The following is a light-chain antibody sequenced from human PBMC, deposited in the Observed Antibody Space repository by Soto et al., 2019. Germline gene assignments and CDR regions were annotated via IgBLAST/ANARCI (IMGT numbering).Light chain of an antibody. Sequence: DIQMTQSPSTLSGSVGDRVTTTCRASQTISSWLAWYQQKPWKAPKLLIYKASTLKSGVPSRFSGSGSGTEFTLTISSLQPDDFATYYCQHYNSYSEAFGQGTKVDIK. CDR2: KAS. CDR1: QTISSW. CDR3: QHYNSYSEA. V-gene: IGKV1-5*03. J-gene: IGKJ1*01.